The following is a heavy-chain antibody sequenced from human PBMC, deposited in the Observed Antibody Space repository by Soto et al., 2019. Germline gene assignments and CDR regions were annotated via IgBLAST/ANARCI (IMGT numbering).Heavy chain of an antibody. CDR1: GYTFTSYG. CDR2: ISAYNGNT. Sequence: ASVKVSCKASGYTFTSYGISWVRQAPGQGLEWMGWISAYNGNTNYAQKLQGRVTMTTDTSTSTAYMELRSLRSDDTAVYYCARDFYGSGTNDAFDIWGQGTMVTVSS. J-gene: IGHJ3*02. CDR3: ARDFYGSGTNDAFDI. V-gene: IGHV1-18*01. D-gene: IGHD3-10*01.